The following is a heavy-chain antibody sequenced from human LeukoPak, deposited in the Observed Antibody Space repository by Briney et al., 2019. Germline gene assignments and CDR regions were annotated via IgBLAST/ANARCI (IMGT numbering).Heavy chain of an antibody. Sequence: SQTLSLTCAISGDSVSSNSAAWNWIRQSPSRGLEWLGRTYYRSKWYNDYAVSVKSRITINPDTSKNQFSLQLNSVTPEDTAVYYCARDSRYCAARPKSGGDCYLYYFDYWGQGTLVTVSS. CDR3: ARDSRYCAARPKSGGDCYLYYFDY. J-gene: IGHJ4*02. V-gene: IGHV6-1*01. D-gene: IGHD2-21*02. CDR2: TYYRSKWYN. CDR1: GDSVSSNSAA.